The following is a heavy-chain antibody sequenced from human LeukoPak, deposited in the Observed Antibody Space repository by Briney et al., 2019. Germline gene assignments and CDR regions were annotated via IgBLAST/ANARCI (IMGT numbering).Heavy chain of an antibody. D-gene: IGHD3-3*01. V-gene: IGHV1-8*01. CDR3: ARGPYYDFWSGYSSYYYYYMDV. CDR1: GYTFTSYD. CDR2: MNPDSGNT. J-gene: IGHJ6*03. Sequence: ASVKVSCKASGYTFTSYDINWGRQATGQGLEWMGWMNPDSGNTGYAQKFQGRVTMTRNTSISTAYMELSSLRSEDTAVYYCARGPYYDFWSGYSSYYYYYMDVWGKGTTVTVSS.